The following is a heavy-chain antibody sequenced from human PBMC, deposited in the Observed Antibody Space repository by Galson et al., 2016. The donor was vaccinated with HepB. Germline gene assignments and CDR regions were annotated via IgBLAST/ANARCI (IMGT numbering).Heavy chain of an antibody. CDR1: TFTFSNYW. J-gene: IGHJ4*02. CDR2: IKPDGSEK. CDR3: ARRSFTAVACYSASYRCFDS. D-gene: IGHD2-15*01. V-gene: IGHV3-7*01. Sequence: SLRLSCADSTFTFSNYWMTWVRQAPGKGLEWVANIKPDGSEKYYVDSVKGRFTISRDNAKKSLYLQMNSLRAEDTAVYYCARRSFTAVACYSASYRCFDSWGQGTLVTVSS.